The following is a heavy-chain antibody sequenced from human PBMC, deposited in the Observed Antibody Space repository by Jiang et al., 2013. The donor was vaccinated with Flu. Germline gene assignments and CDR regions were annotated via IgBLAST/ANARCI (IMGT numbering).Heavy chain of an antibody. V-gene: IGHV7-4-1*02. CDR2: INTNTGNP. Sequence: SGYTFTSYAMNWVRQAPGQGLEWMGWINTNTGNPTYAQGFTGRFVFSLDTSVSTAYLQISSLKAEDTAVYYCAREGGGRADGFRVFTAAGYWGQGTLVTVSS. CDR3: AREGGGRADGFRVFTAAGY. D-gene: IGHD6-25*01. CDR1: GYTFTSYA. J-gene: IGHJ4*02.